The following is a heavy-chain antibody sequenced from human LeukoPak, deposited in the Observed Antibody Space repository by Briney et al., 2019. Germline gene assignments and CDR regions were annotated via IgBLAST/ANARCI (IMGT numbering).Heavy chain of an antibody. CDR3: TTWSSQFDP. CDR2: IQSKTDGGTT. D-gene: IGHD6-6*01. J-gene: IGHJ5*02. Sequence: RGSLRLSCAASGFTFSDAWMTWVRQAPGKGLECVGFIQSKTDGGTTDSATPVKGRFTVSRDDSKNTLYLQMNSLKTEDTAVYYCTTWSSQFDPWGQGTLVTVSS. CDR1: GFTFSDAW. V-gene: IGHV3-15*01.